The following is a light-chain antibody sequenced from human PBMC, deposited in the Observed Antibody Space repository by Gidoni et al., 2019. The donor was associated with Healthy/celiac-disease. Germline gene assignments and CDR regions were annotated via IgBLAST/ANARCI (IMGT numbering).Light chain of an antibody. V-gene: IGLV7-46*01. Sequence: QSVVTQPPSLPVSLGGTVTLPCGPRTGAVTSGHYPYWFQQKPGQAPRTPIYDTSNKHSWTPHRFSGSRLGGKAALTLSGAQPEDEAEYYCLLSYSGAWVFGGGTKLTVL. CDR2: DTS. CDR3: LLSYSGAWV. J-gene: IGLJ3*02. CDR1: TGAVTSGHY.